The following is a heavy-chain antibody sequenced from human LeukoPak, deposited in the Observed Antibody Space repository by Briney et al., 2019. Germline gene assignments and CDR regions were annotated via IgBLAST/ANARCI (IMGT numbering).Heavy chain of an antibody. CDR2: IYYSGST. CDR1: GGSISSSSYY. D-gene: IGHD6-19*01. Sequence: SETLSLTCTVSGGSISSSSYYWGWIRQPPGKGLEWIGSIYYSGSTYYNPSLKSRVTISVDTSKNQFSLKLSSVTAADTAVYYCASFIAVAGPFDYWGQGTLVTVSS. V-gene: IGHV4-39*07. CDR3: ASFIAVAGPFDY. J-gene: IGHJ4*02.